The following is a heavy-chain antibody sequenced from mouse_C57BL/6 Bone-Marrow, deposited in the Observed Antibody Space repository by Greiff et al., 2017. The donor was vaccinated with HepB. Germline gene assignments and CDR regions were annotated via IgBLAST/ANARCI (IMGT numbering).Heavy chain of an antibody. J-gene: IGHJ4*01. Sequence: EVQVVESGGGLVQPGESLKLSCESTEYEFPSHDMSWVRKTPEKRLELVAAINSDGGSTYYPDTMERRFIISRDNTKKTLYLQMSSLRSEDTALYYCARQGNYYGRAMDYWGQGTSVTVSS. CDR3: ARQGNYYGRAMDY. CDR1: EYEFPSHD. D-gene: IGHD1-2*01. CDR2: INSDGGST. V-gene: IGHV5-2*01.